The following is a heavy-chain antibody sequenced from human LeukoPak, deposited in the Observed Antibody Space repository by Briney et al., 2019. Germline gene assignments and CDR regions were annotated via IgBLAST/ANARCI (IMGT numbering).Heavy chain of an antibody. J-gene: IGHJ4*02. CDR1: GYTFTGYY. CDR2: INPNSGGT. D-gene: IGHD3-10*01. V-gene: IGHV1-2*02. Sequence: ASVTVSCKASGYTFTGYYMHWVRQAPGQGLEWMGWINPNSGGTKYAQKFQGRVTMTRDTSISTAYMELSRLRSDDTAVYYCARDYYGSGSIMGTFDYWGQGTLVTVSS. CDR3: ARDYYGSGSIMGTFDY.